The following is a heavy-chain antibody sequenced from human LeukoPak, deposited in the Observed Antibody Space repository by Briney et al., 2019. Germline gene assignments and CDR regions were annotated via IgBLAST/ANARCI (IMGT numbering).Heavy chain of an antibody. CDR1: GFTFSSYG. V-gene: IGHV3-30*18. J-gene: IGHJ6*02. Sequence: GGSLRLSCAVSGFTFSSYGMHWVRQAPGKGLEWVAVISYDGSNKYYADSVKGRFTISRDSSKNTLYLQMNSLRAEDPAVYYCAKDWYSGSYADYFGMDVWGQGTTVTVSS. CDR2: ISYDGSNK. D-gene: IGHD1-26*01. CDR3: AKDWYSGSYADYFGMDV.